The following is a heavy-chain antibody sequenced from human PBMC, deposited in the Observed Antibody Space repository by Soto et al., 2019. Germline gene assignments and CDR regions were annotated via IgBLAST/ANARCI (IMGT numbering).Heavy chain of an antibody. J-gene: IGHJ4*02. V-gene: IGHV4-30-4*01. CDR2: IYYSGST. CDR3: ARDRIRGVKDY. CDR1: GASISSGDYY. Sequence: QVQLQESGPGLVKPSQTLSLTCTVSGASISSGDYYWSWIRQPPGKGLEWIGYIYYSGSTYYNPSLKSRVTISIDTSKNQCTLKLSSVTAADTAVYYCARDRIRGVKDYWGQGTLVTVSS. D-gene: IGHD3-10*01.